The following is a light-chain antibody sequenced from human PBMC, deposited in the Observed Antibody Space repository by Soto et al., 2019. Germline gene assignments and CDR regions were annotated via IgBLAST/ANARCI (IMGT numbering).Light chain of an antibody. Sequence: EVVLTQSPGTLSLSPGERGTLSCRASESLSSRHLAWYQQKPGQAPRLLIFGAFSRATGVPDRFSGSGSGRDFTLTIRRLEPEDFAVYYCQVYSFGQGTRLELK. CDR2: GAF. J-gene: IGKJ2*01. CDR3: QVYS. V-gene: IGKV3-20*01. CDR1: ESLSSRH.